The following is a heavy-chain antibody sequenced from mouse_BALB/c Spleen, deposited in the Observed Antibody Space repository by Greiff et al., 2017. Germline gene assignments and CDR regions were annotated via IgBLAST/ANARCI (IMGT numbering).Heavy chain of an antibody. V-gene: IGHV5-9-1*01. CDR3: ARDTTDPSYAMDY. CDR2: ISSGGSYT. J-gene: IGHJ4*01. CDR1: GFTFSSYA. D-gene: IGHD1-1*01. Sequence: EVMLVESGGGLVKPGGSLKLSCAASGFTFSSYAMSWVRQTPEKRLEWVATISSGGSYTYYPDSVKGRFTISRDNAKNTLYLQMSSLRSEDTAMYYCARDTTDPSYAMDYWGQGTSVTVSS.